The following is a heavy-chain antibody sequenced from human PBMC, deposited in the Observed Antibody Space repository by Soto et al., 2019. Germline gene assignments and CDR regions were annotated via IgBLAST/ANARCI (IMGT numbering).Heavy chain of an antibody. Sequence: SETLSLTCTVSGDSVTSGNYYWSWIRQPPGKGLEWIGHIYYSGSTNYSPSLKSRVTISLDTSKNQFSLKLSSVTAADTAVYYCARVEGPPDWGQGTRVTVSS. CDR2: IYYSGST. CDR3: ARVEGPPD. CDR1: GDSVTSGNYY. J-gene: IGHJ4*02. V-gene: IGHV4-61*01.